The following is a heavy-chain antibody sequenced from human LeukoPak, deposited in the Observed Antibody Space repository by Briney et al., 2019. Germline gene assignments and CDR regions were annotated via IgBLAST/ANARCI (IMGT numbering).Heavy chain of an antibody. D-gene: IGHD6-13*01. J-gene: IGHJ6*03. CDR1: GFTFSSYG. CDR2: IQYDGSKK. Sequence: GGSLRLSCAASGFTFSSYGMHWVRQAPGKGLEWVAFIQYDGSKKYYADSVKGRFTVSRENSKKTLYLQMNSLRAEDTAVYYCAKDRQQLVVNYYYYMDVWGKGTTVTVSS. CDR3: AKDRQQLVVNYYYYMDV. V-gene: IGHV3-30*02.